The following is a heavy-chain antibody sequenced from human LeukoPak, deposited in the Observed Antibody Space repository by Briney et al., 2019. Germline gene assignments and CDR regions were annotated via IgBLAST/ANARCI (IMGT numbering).Heavy chain of an antibody. J-gene: IGHJ4*02. D-gene: IGHD1-26*01. Sequence: PGGSLRLSCAASGFTFSSYGMHWVRQAPGKGLEWVAVISYDGSNKYYADSVKGRFTISRDNSKNTLYLQMYSLRAEDTAVYYCAKDFRRISGSYYVFDYWGQGTLVTVSS. CDR3: AKDFRRISGSYYVFDY. V-gene: IGHV3-30*18. CDR2: ISYDGSNK. CDR1: GFTFSSYG.